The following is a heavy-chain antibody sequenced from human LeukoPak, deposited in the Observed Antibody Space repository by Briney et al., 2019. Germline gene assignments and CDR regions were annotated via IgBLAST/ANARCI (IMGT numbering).Heavy chain of an antibody. CDR1: GFTFSSYS. Sequence: GGSLRLSCAASGFTFSSYSMNWVRQAPGKGLEWVSYISSGSSTIYYADSVKGRFTISRDNAKNSLYLQMNSLRAEDTAVYHCAREFIVVPGTHDAFDIWGQGTMVTVSS. D-gene: IGHD2-15*01. J-gene: IGHJ3*02. V-gene: IGHV3-48*01. CDR3: AREFIVVPGTHDAFDI. CDR2: ISSGSSTI.